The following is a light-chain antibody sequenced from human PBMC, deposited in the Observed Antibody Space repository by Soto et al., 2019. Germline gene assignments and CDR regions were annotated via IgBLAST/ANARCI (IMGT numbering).Light chain of an antibody. V-gene: IGKV3-20*01. J-gene: IGKJ5*01. CDR3: QQYGSSIT. CDR2: GAS. Sequence: EIVMTQSPATLSVSPGERVTLSCRASQSVNSYLAWYQQKPGQAPRLLIYGASSRATGIPDRFSGSGSGTDFTLTISRLEPEDFAVYYCQQYGSSITFGQGTRLEIK. CDR1: QSVNSY.